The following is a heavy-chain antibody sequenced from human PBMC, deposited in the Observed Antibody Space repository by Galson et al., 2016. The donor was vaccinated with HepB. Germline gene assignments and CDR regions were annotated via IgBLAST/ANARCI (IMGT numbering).Heavy chain of an antibody. J-gene: IGHJ6*02. CDR1: GFSITNYG. CDR3: ARYSFNRGEYYFFGMDV. V-gene: IGHV3-33*01. D-gene: IGHD1-26*01. Sequence: SLRLSCAASGFSITNYGLHWVRQAPGKGLEWVAIIWYDGSNKYYADSVRGRVTISRDNSKNTLYLQMNSLRAEDTAVYYCARYSFNRGEYYFFGMDVWGQGTTVTVSS. CDR2: IWYDGSNK.